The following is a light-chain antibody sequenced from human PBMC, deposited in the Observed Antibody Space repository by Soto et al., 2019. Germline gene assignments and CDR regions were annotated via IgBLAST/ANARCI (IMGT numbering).Light chain of an antibody. CDR2: DAS. J-gene: IGKJ1*01. CDR1: QSVSSH. V-gene: IGKV3-11*01. Sequence: EIVLTQSPVTLSLSPGERATLSCRASQSVSSHLAWYQQKPGQSPRLLIYDASNRATGIPARFSGSGSGTDFTLTISSLEPEDFAFYFCQQRSHWPTFGQGTKVDIK. CDR3: QQRSHWPT.